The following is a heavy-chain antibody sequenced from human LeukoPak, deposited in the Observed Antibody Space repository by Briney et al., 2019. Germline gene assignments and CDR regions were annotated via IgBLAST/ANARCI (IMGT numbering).Heavy chain of an antibody. V-gene: IGHV4-59*01. CDR1: GDSIRSYY. Sequence: SETLSLTCSVSGDSIRSYYGRWVRQPPGKGLEFIGYTHYSGRNNNNPSLKRRVTISVDTSKNQFSLKLTSVTAADTAVYYCARDRYSYGFFDYWGQGSLVTVSS. CDR3: ARDRYSYGFFDY. CDR2: THYSGRN. D-gene: IGHD5-18*01. J-gene: IGHJ4*02.